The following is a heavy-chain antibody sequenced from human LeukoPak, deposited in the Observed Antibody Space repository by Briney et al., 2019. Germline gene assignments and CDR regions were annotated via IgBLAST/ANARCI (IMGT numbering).Heavy chain of an antibody. V-gene: IGHV1-69*13. CDR1: GGTFSSYA. J-gene: IGHJ4*02. D-gene: IGHD1-26*01. Sequence: SVKVSCKASGGTFSSYAISWVRQAPGQGLEWMGGIIPIFGTANYAQKFQGRVTITADESTSTAYMELSSLRSEDTAVYYCASQARELLIDYYFDYWGQGTLVTVSS. CDR3: ASQARELLIDYYFDY. CDR2: IIPIFGTA.